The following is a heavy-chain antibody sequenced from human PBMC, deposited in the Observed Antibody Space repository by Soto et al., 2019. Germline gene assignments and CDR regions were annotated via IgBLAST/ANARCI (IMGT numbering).Heavy chain of an antibody. D-gene: IGHD2-2*01. Sequence: GGSLRLSCAASGFTFSNYAMSWVRQAPGKGLEWVSGISGSGDSTHYADSVKGRFTISRDNSKNTLYLQMNSLRAEDTAVYYCAKETYCGTTGCHTQDWFDPWGQGTLVTVSS. V-gene: IGHV3-23*01. J-gene: IGHJ5*02. CDR3: AKETYCGTTGCHTQDWFDP. CDR2: ISGSGDST. CDR1: GFTFSNYA.